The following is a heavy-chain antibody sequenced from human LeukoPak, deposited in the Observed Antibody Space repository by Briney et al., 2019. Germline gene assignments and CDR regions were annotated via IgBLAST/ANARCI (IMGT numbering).Heavy chain of an antibody. Sequence: SETLSLTCTVSGGSISSYYWSWLRQPPGKGLEWIGYIYYSGSTNSNPSLKGRVTISVDTSKNQFSLKLSSVTAADTAVYYCARVLGYCSSTSCSRWFDPWGQGTLVTVSS. D-gene: IGHD2-2*01. CDR3: ARVLGYCSSTSCSRWFDP. V-gene: IGHV4-59*01. J-gene: IGHJ5*02. CDR2: IYYSGST. CDR1: GGSISSYY.